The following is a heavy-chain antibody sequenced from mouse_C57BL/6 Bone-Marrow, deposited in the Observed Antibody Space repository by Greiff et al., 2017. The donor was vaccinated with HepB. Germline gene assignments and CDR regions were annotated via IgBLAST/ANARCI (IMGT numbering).Heavy chain of an antibody. Sequence: EVHLVESGGGLVQPGASLRLSCAASGFTFNDYQMSWVRQAPGKAPEWLALIRNKANGYTTEYTASVKGRFTISRDTSQNILYLQMNTLRAEDSATYYCVKAVSSGSSYTWFAYWGQGTLVTVSA. D-gene: IGHD1-1*01. J-gene: IGHJ3*01. CDR3: VKAVSSGSSYTWFAY. CDR1: GFTFNDYQ. CDR2: IRNKANGYTT. V-gene: IGHV7-4*01.